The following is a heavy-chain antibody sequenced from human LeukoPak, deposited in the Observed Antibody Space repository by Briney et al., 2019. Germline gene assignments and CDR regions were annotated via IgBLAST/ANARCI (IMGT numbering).Heavy chain of an antibody. J-gene: IGHJ6*03. CDR1: GYTFTSYD. CDR3: ARKLVGYYYYYMDV. D-gene: IGHD6-6*01. Sequence: VASVKVSCKASGYTFTSYDINRVRQATGQGLEWMGWMNPNSGNTGYAQKFQGRVTITRNTSISTAYMELSSLRSEDTAVYYCARKLVGYYYYYMDVWGKGTTVTVSS. V-gene: IGHV1-8*03. CDR2: MNPNSGNT.